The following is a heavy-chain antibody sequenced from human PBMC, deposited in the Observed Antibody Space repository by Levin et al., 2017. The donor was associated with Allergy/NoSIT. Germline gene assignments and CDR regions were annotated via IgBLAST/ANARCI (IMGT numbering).Heavy chain of an antibody. D-gene: IGHD1/OR15-1a*01. V-gene: IGHV3-72*01. J-gene: IGHJ6*02. Sequence: LAGGSLRLSCAASGFTFSDHFMDWVRQAPGKGLEWVGRSKNKANSYTTEYAASVKGRFIISRDDSKNSLYLQMNSLKIEDTAVYYCTRNKGPENYYYYGMDVWGQGTTVTVSS. CDR1: GFTFSDHF. CDR2: SKNKANSYTT. CDR3: TRNKGPENYYYYGMDV.